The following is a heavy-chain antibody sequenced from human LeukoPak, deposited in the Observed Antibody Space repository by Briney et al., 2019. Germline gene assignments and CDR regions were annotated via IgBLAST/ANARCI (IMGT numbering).Heavy chain of an antibody. V-gene: IGHV4-59*08. D-gene: IGHD4-17*01. Sequence: SETLSLTCTVSGGSISSYYWSWIRQPPGKGLEWIGYIYYSGSTNYNPSLKSRVTISVDTSKNQFSLKLSSVTAADTAVYYCARHGGERWFDPWGQGTLVTVSS. CDR3: ARHGGERWFDP. CDR2: IYYSGST. CDR1: GGSISSYY. J-gene: IGHJ5*02.